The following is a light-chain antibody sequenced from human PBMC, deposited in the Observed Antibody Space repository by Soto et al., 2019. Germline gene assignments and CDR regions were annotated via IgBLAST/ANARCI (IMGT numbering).Light chain of an antibody. V-gene: IGKV2-28*01. Sequence: DLVMTQSPLSLPVTPGEPASISCRSSQSLLHSNGYNYLDWYLQKPGQSPQLLIYLGSNRASGVPDRFSGSGSGTDFTLKISRVEAEDVGVYYCMQALQTPLTFGQRTKVEIK. CDR3: MQALQTPLT. CDR1: QSLLHSNGYNY. J-gene: IGKJ1*01. CDR2: LGS.